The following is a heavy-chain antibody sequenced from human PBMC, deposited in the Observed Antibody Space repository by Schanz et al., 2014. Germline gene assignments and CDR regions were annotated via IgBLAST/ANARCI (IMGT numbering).Heavy chain of an antibody. J-gene: IGHJ5*02. D-gene: IGHD1-26*01. CDR1: GDSISSAY. CDR3: ARVPEPGWFDP. V-gene: IGHV4-31*03. Sequence: QVQLQESGPGLVEPSQTLSLTCTVSGDSISSAYWSWIRQHPGKGLEWIGFIYYRGNTYYNPSLNSRVSISLYPSNTQFFLNLNSLTAADTAVYYRARVPEPGWFDPWGQGTLVTVSS. CDR2: IYYRGNT.